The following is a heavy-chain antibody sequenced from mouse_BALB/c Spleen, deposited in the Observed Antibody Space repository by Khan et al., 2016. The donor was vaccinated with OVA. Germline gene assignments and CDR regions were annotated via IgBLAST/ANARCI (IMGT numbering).Heavy chain of an antibody. J-gene: IGHJ4*01. D-gene: IGHD2-10*02. Sequence: QVQLKESGPGLVAPSQSLSITCTVSGFSLTDYDVSWIRQPPGKGLEWLGVIWGGGNTYYNSALKSRLSISKDNSKNQVFLKMNSLQTDDTAMYYCAKGVWSYYFALDYWGQGTSVTVSS. CDR2: IWGGGNT. CDR1: GFSLTDYD. V-gene: IGHV2-6-5*01. CDR3: AKGVWSYYFALDY.